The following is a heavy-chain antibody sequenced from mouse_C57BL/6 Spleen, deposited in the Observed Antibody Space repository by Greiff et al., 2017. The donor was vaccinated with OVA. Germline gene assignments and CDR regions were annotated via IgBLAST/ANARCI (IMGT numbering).Heavy chain of an antibody. CDR2: IVPNSGGT. D-gene: IGHD3-2*02. V-gene: IGHV1-72*01. Sequence: VQLLQSGADLVKPWPSVSLSCNASGYSFTSYWLHWVQQMPGRGLEWIGWIVPNSGGTKYNDKFKSKATLTVDKPSSTAYMQLSSLTSEDSAVYYCARAAQAYYFDYWGQGTTLTVSS. CDR3: ARAAQAYYFDY. J-gene: IGHJ2*01. CDR1: GYSFTSYW.